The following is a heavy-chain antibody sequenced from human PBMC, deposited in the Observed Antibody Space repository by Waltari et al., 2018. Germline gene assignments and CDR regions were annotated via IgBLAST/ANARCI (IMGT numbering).Heavy chain of an antibody. V-gene: IGHV3-23*03. J-gene: IGHJ4*02. CDR2: IYSGGSST. Sequence: EVQLLESGGGLVQPGGSLRLSCAASGFTFSSYAISWVRQAPGKGLEWVSVIYSGGSSTYYADSVKGRFTISRDNSKNTLYLQMNSLRAEDTAVYYCAKDRGRSSSFFDYWGQGTLVTVSS. CDR3: AKDRGRSSSFFDY. D-gene: IGHD6-6*01. CDR1: GFTFSSYA.